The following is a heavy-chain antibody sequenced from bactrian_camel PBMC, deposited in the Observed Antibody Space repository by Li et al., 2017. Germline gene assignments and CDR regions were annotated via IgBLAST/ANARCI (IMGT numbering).Heavy chain of an antibody. V-gene: IGHV3S1*01. CDR1: GYAYNYDC. CDR2: INRGGDST. D-gene: IGHD5*01. CDR3: ATARGYWYSDY. J-gene: IGHJ4*01. Sequence: HVQLVESGGGSVQAGGSLRLSCAASGYAYNYDCMGWFRQAPGKGLERVSAINRGGDSTYYADSVKGRFTISQDNAKKTVYLQMNSLKSEDTALYYCATARGYWYSDYWGQGTQVTVS.